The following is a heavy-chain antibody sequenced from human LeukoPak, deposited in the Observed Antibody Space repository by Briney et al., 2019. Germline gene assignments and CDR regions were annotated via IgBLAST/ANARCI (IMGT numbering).Heavy chain of an antibody. D-gene: IGHD5-12*01. CDR1: GGSISSYY. J-gene: IGHJ4*02. Sequence: SEILSLTCTVSGGSISSYYWSWIRQPPGKGLEWIGYTYYSGSANYNPSLKSRVTISVDTSKNQFSLKLSSVTAADTAVYYCARLTGYDWESSYDYWGQGTLVTVSS. CDR3: ARLTGYDWESSYDY. V-gene: IGHV4-59*01. CDR2: TYYSGSA.